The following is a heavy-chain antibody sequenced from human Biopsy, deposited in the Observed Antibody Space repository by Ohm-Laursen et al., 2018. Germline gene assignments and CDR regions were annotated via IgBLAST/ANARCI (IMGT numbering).Heavy chain of an antibody. CDR2: ITQSGST. Sequence: SETLSLTCAVYGGSFNGYFWSWIRQPPGKGLEWIGDITQSGSTNYSPSLKSRVTISVDPAKKQFSLSLRAATAADTAVYYCARVPLPGIGAAYQGRFLYGMDVWGQGTTVSVSS. D-gene: IGHD6-13*01. J-gene: IGHJ6*02. CDR1: GGSFNGYF. CDR3: ARVPLPGIGAAYQGRFLYGMDV. V-gene: IGHV4-34*01.